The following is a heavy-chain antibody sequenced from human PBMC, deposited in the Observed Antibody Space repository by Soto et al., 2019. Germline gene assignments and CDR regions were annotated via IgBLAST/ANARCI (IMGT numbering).Heavy chain of an antibody. Sequence: GGSLRLSCAASGFTFSSYAMHWVRQAPGKGLEWVAVISYDGSNKYYADSVKGRFTISRDNSKNTLYLQMNSLRAEDTAVYYCARDGSGWYFYYYYGMDVWGQGTTVTVSS. CDR3: ARDGSGWYFYYYYGMDV. V-gene: IGHV3-30-3*01. CDR1: GFTFSSYA. CDR2: ISYDGSNK. J-gene: IGHJ6*02. D-gene: IGHD6-13*01.